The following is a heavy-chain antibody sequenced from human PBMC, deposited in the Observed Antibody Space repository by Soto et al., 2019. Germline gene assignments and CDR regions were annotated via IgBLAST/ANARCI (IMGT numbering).Heavy chain of an antibody. CDR1: GGTFSSYA. CDR3: AREHGSGSYYKSRVYYCCCYRMDV. V-gene: IGHV1-69*06. J-gene: IGHJ6*02. CDR2: IIPIFGTA. Sequence: ASVKVSCKASGGTFSSYAISWVRQAPGQGLEWMGGIIPIFGTANYAQKFQGRVTITADKSTRTAYMELSSLRSEDTAVYYCAREHGSGSYYKSRVYYCCCYRMDVWGQGTTVTVSS. D-gene: IGHD3-10*01.